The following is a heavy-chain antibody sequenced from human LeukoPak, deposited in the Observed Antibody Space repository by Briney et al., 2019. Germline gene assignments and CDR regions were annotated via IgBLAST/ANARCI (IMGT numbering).Heavy chain of an antibody. J-gene: IGHJ6*02. CDR1: GGSISSYY. V-gene: IGHV4-59*01. CDR2: IYYSGST. D-gene: IGHD4-17*01. Sequence: SETLSLTCTVSGGSISSYYWSWIRQPPGKGLEWIGYIYYSGSTNYNPSLKSRVTISVDTSKNQFSLKLSSVTAADTAVYYCARDLGQYGDYPPGNGMDVWGQGTTVTVSS. CDR3: ARDLGQYGDYPPGNGMDV.